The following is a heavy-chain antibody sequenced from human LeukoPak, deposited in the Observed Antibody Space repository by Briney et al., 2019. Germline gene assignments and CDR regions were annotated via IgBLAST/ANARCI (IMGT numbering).Heavy chain of an antibody. V-gene: IGHV1-69*04. CDR1: GGTFSSYA. CDR2: IIPILGIA. J-gene: IGHJ4*02. CDR3: ARSLPEYGDYDY. Sequence: ASVKVSCKASGGTFSSYAISWVRQSPGQGLEWMGRIIPILGIANYAQKFQGRVTITADKSTSTAYMELSSLRSEDTAVYYCARSLPEYGDYDYWGQGTLVTVSS. D-gene: IGHD4-17*01.